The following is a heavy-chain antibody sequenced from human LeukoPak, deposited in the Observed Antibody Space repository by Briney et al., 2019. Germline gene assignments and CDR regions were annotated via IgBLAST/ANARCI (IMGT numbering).Heavy chain of an antibody. D-gene: IGHD6-19*01. CDR2: INHSGST. CDR3: ARKPGYSSGWYLY. Sequence: SETLSLTCAVYGGSFSGYYGSWIRQPPGKGLEWIGEINHSGSTNYNPSLKSRVTISVDTSKNQFSLKLNSVTAADTAVYYCARKPGYSSGWYLYWGQGTLVTVSS. V-gene: IGHV4-34*01. CDR1: GGSFSGYY. J-gene: IGHJ4*02.